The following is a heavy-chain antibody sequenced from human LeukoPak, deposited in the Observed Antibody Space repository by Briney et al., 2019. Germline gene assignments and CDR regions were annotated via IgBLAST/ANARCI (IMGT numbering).Heavy chain of an antibody. CDR1: GYTFTSYY. D-gene: IGHD1-20*01. Sequence: GASVKVSCKASGYTFTSYYMHWVRQAPGQGLEWMGIINPSGGSTSYAQKFQGRVTMTRDTSTSTVYMELSSLRSEDTAVYYCARDWYNWNGTVSNWFDPWGQGTLVTVSS. V-gene: IGHV1-46*01. CDR2: INPSGGST. J-gene: IGHJ5*02. CDR3: ARDWYNWNGTVSNWFDP.